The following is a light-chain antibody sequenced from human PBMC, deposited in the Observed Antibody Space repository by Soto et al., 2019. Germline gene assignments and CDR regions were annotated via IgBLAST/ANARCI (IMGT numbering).Light chain of an antibody. CDR1: QSISSW. Sequence: DILMTQSPSTLSASVGDRVTITCRASQSISSWLAWYQQKPGKAPKLLIYKASSLESGVPPRFSGSGSGTEFTLTISSLQPEDFATYYCQQYDKYSRTFGQGTKVDIK. CDR2: KAS. V-gene: IGKV1-5*03. J-gene: IGKJ2*01. CDR3: QQYDKYSRT.